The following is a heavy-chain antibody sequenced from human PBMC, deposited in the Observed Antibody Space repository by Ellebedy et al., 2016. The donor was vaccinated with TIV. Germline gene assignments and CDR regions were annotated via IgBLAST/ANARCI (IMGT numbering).Heavy chain of an antibody. J-gene: IGHJ4*02. Sequence: GESLKISCAASGFTFDDYTMHWVRQAPGKGLEWVSLISWDSGSTYYADSVKGRFTISRDKAKKSVYLQMNSLRVEDTAVYYCARDAMMWIFDSWGQGTLVTVSS. CDR1: GFTFDDYT. D-gene: IGHD3-22*01. CDR2: ISWDSGST. CDR3: ARDAMMWIFDS. V-gene: IGHV3-43*01.